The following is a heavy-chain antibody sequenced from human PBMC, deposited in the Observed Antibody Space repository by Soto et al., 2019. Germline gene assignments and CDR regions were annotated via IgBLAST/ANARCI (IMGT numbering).Heavy chain of an antibody. CDR3: ARDRGYYYGMDV. CDR2: IYYRGST. V-gene: IGHV4-30-4*01. J-gene: IGHJ6*02. CDR1: GGSISSGDYY. Sequence: SETLSLTCTVSGGSISSGDYYWSWIRQPPGKGLEWIGYIYYRGSTYYNPSLKSRVTISVDTSKNQFSLKLSSVTAADTAVYYCARDRGYYYGMDVWGQGTTVTVSS.